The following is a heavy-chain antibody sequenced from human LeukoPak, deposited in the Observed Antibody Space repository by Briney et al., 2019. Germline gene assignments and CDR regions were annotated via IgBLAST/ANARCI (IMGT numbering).Heavy chain of an antibody. Sequence: SETLSLTCTVSGGSISSYYWSWIRQPPGKGLEWIGYIYYSGSTNYNPSLKSRVTISVDTSKNQFSLKLSSVTAADTAVYYCASSVLWFGELVLWGQGTLVTVSS. D-gene: IGHD3-10*01. CDR2: IYYSGST. V-gene: IGHV4-59*08. CDR3: ASSVLWFGELVL. J-gene: IGHJ4*02. CDR1: GGSISSYY.